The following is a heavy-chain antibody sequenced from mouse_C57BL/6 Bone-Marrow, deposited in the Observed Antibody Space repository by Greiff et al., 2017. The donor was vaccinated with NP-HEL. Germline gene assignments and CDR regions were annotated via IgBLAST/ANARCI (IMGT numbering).Heavy chain of an antibody. V-gene: IGHV1-80*01. Sequence: VHLVESGAELVKPGAPVKISCKASGYEFSNYWMNWVKQRPGKGLEWIGQIYPGDGDTNYNGKFKDKATLTADKSSSTAYMQLSRLTSEDSAVYFCARGAYWGQGTLVTVSA. CDR3: ARGAY. J-gene: IGHJ3*01. CDR2: IYPGDGDT. CDR1: GYEFSNYW.